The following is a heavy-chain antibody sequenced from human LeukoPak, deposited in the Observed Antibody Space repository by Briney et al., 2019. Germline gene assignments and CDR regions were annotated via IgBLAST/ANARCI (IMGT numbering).Heavy chain of an antibody. CDR3: ARLSGAPVRHPIYHFDH. CDR2: IYHSGST. D-gene: IGHD2-2*02. V-gene: IGHV4-38-2*01. J-gene: IGHJ4*02. Sequence: PSETLSLTCAVSGYSISNDYYWGWVRQPPGKGLEWIGNIYHSGSTYKNPSLKSRLTMSLDTSKNQFSLRLISVTAADTAMYYCARLSGAPVRHPIYHFDHWGQGTLVSVSS. CDR1: GYSISNDYY.